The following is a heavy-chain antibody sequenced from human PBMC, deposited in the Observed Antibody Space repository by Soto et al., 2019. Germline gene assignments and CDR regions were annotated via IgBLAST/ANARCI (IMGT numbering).Heavy chain of an antibody. CDR2: ISYDGSNK. D-gene: IGHD2-2*01. Sequence: SLRLSCAASGFTFSSYGMHWVRQAPGKGLEWVAVISYDGSNKYYADSVKGRFTISRDNSKNTLYLQMNSLRAEDTAVYYCAKAREDIVVVPAATAPLFDYYYYGMDVWGQGTTVTVSS. J-gene: IGHJ6*02. CDR1: GFTFSSYG. CDR3: AKAREDIVVVPAATAPLFDYYYYGMDV. V-gene: IGHV3-30*18.